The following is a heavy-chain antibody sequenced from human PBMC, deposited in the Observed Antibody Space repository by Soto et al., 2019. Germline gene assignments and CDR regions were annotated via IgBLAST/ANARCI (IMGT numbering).Heavy chain of an antibody. D-gene: IGHD3-22*01. CDR1: GFTFSSYA. Sequence: GGSLRLSCAASGFTFSSYAMSWVRQAPGKGLEWVSAISGSGGSTYYADSVKGRLTISRDNSKNTLYLQMNSLRAEDTAVYYCAKDIYYYDSSGPPAYWGQGTLVTVSS. CDR3: AKDIYYYDSSGPPAY. J-gene: IGHJ4*02. V-gene: IGHV3-23*01. CDR2: ISGSGGST.